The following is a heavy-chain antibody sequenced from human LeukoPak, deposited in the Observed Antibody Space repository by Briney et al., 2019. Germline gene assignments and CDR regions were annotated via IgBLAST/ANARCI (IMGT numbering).Heavy chain of an antibody. D-gene: IGHD6-13*01. CDR1: GFTFSSNW. CDR2: IKQEGSEI. V-gene: IGHV3-7*04. Sequence: HTGGSLRLSCAASGFTFSSNWMSWVRQAPGKGLEWVANIKQEGSEIHYVDSVKGRFTISRDNAKNSLYLQMNSLRVEDTAVYYCARAMAAAWIYWGQGILVTVSS. CDR3: ARAMAAAWIY. J-gene: IGHJ4*02.